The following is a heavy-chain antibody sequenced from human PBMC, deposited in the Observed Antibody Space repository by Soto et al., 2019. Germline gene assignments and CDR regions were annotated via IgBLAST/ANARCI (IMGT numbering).Heavy chain of an antibody. D-gene: IGHD3-16*02. CDR1: GCKFTNYY. Sequence: ASVKVSCKASGCKFTNYYVQWARQAPGQGLEWMGVIHPDGGHTTYSQKFQDRVTMTRDTFTSTIYMELSSLRSEDTAVYYCAKAMDYVWGSYRPLRDPELDYWGQGTLVTVSS. J-gene: IGHJ4*02. V-gene: IGHV1-46*01. CDR2: IHPDGGHT. CDR3: AKAMDYVWGSYRPLRDPELDY.